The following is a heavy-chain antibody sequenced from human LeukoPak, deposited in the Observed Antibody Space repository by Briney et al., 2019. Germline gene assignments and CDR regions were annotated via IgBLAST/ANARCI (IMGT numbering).Heavy chain of an antibody. D-gene: IGHD3-10*01. Sequence: SSETLSLTCAVSGGSISSSNWWGWIRQPPGKGLEWIGSFYYSGSTYYNPSLKSRVTISVDTSKNQFSLKLSSLTAADTAVYYCARHERSSITMIRGVKPKKWFDPWGQGTLVTVSS. CDR1: GGSISSSNW. J-gene: IGHJ5*02. CDR3: ARHERSSITMIRGVKPKKWFDP. V-gene: IGHV4-39*01. CDR2: FYYSGST.